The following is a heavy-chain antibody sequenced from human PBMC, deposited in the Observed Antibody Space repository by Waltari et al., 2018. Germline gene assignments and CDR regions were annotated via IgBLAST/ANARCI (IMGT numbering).Heavy chain of an antibody. CDR3: ARTLSAAGSLYYFDY. V-gene: IGHV4-4*02. Sequence: QVQLQESGPGLVKPSGTLSLTCAVSGGSISSSNWWSWVRQPPGKGLEWIGEIYHSGSTNYNPSLKSRVTISVDKSKNQLALKLSSVTAADTAVYYCARTLSAAGSLYYFDYWGQGTLVTVSS. J-gene: IGHJ4*02. D-gene: IGHD6-13*01. CDR1: GGSISSSNW. CDR2: IYHSGST.